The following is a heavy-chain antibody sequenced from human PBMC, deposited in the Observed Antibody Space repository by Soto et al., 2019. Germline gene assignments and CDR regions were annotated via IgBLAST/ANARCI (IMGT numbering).Heavy chain of an antibody. CDR3: TKDGESADYGY. CDR1: GDTFGRNA. V-gene: IGHV1-69*06. J-gene: IGHJ4*02. CDR2: IIPMFPTT. D-gene: IGHD2-21*01. Sequence: QVHLVQSGPEVKRPGSSVKVACKASGDTFGRNAIHWVRQAPGQGLEWMGGIIPMFPTTNYAQKFKGRLTISAHKSTGTAYMAMTSLRSEDTAAYYCTKDGESADYGYWGQGTLVTVSS.